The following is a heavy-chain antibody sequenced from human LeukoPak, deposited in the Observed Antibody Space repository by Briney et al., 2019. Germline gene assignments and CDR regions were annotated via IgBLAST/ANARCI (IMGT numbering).Heavy chain of an antibody. D-gene: IGHD3-10*01. CDR1: GFTFSSYW. CDR2: IKQDGSEK. J-gene: IGHJ4*02. CDR3: ARESSNYYGSGSYYNS. Sequence: GGSLRLSCAASGFTFSSYWMSWVRQAPGKGPEWVANIKQDGSEKYYVDSVKGRFTISRDNAKNSLYLQMNSLRAEDTAVYYCARESSNYYGSGSYYNSWGQGTLVTVSS. V-gene: IGHV3-7*01.